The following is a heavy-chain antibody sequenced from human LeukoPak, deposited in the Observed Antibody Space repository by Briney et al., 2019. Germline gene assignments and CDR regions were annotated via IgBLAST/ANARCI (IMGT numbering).Heavy chain of an antibody. Sequence: GRSLRLSCAASGLTFSSYGMHWVRQAPGKGLEWVAVISYDGSKKYYADSVKGRFTISRDNSKKTLYLQMNSLRAEDTALYYCRKDRDVDDLLTGSPSDYWGQGTLVTVS. V-gene: IGHV3-30*18. J-gene: IGHJ4*02. CDR1: GLTFSSYG. CDR3: RKDRDVDDLLTGSPSDY. CDR2: ISYDGSKK. D-gene: IGHD3-9*01.